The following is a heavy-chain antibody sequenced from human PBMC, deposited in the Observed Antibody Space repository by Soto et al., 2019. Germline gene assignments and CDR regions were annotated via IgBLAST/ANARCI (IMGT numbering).Heavy chain of an antibody. D-gene: IGHD6-13*01. Sequence: ASVKVSCKASGYTFTANYLHWVRQAPGQGLEWMGWINPNSGATNYAQRFQAWVTMTRDTSISTAYMELSRLTFDDTAVYYCAREITSSWMDVWGQGTTVTVSS. CDR3: AREITSSWMDV. J-gene: IGHJ6*02. CDR1: GYTFTANY. V-gene: IGHV1-2*04. CDR2: INPNSGAT.